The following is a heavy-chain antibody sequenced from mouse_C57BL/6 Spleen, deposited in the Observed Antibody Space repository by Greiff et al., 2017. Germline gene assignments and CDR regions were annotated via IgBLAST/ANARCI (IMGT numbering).Heavy chain of an antibody. Sequence: VQLQQPGAELVKPGASVKMSCTASGYTFTSYWITWVKQRPGQGLEWIGDIYPGRGSTNYNEKFKSKATMTVDPSSSTAYMQLSSLTSEDSAVYCWARSARSYGYFDVWGTGTTVTVSS. CDR3: ARSARSYGYFDV. D-gene: IGHD3-1*01. V-gene: IGHV1-55*01. J-gene: IGHJ1*03. CDR2: IYPGRGST. CDR1: GYTFTSYW.